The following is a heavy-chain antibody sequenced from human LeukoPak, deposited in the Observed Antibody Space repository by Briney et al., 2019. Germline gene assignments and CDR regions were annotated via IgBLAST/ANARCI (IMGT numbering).Heavy chain of an antibody. CDR3: ARHSAPYYYGSGHNWFDP. V-gene: IGHV4-38-2*02. Sequence: SETLSLTCTVSGYSISSGFYWGWIRQPPGKGLEWIGSIYHVGTTYYNPSLKSRLTISVDTSKNQFSLKLSSVTAADTAVYYCARHSAPYYYGSGHNWFDPWGQGTLVTVSS. D-gene: IGHD3-10*01. CDR2: IYHVGTT. CDR1: GYSISSGFY. J-gene: IGHJ5*02.